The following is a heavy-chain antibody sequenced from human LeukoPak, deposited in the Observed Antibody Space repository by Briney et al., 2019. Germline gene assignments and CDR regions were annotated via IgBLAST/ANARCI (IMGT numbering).Heavy chain of an antibody. V-gene: IGHV4-61*02. CDR1: GGSISSGSYY. D-gene: IGHD1-26*01. CDR2: IYTSGST. Sequence: PSETLSLTCTVSGGSISSGSYYWSWIRQPAGKGLEWIGRIYTSGSTNYNPSLKSRVTISVDKSKNQFSLKLSSVTAADTAVYYCARVRGSSGSYEYYHYMDVWGKGTTVTISS. CDR3: ARVRGSSGSYEYYHYMDV. J-gene: IGHJ6*03.